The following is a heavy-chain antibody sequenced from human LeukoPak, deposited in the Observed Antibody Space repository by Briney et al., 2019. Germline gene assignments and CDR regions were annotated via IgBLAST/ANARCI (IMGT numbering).Heavy chain of an antibody. V-gene: IGHV4-39*01. CDR1: GGSISSSSYY. J-gene: IGHJ6*02. CDR2: IYYSGST. CDR3: ARPKDMDV. Sequence: SETLSLTCTVSGGSISSSSYYLGWNRQPPGKGLEWIGSIYYSGSTYYNPSLKSRVTISVGTSKNQFSLKLSSVTAADTAVYYCARPKDMDVWGQGTTVTVSS.